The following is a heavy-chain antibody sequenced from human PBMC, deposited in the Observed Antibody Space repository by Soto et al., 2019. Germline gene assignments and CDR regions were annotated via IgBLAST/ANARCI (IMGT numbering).Heavy chain of an antibody. J-gene: IGHJ4*02. D-gene: IGHD1-26*01. CDR3: AKRGAPRSFLAWELPTYYFDY. Sequence: EVQLLESGGGLVQPGGSLRLSCAAAGFTFSSYAMSWVRQAPGKGMEWVSAISGSGGSTYYADSVKGRFTISRDNSKNTLYLQMNSLRAEDTAVYYCAKRGAPRSFLAWELPTYYFDYWGQGTLVTVSS. V-gene: IGHV3-23*01. CDR1: GFTFSSYA. CDR2: ISGSGGST.